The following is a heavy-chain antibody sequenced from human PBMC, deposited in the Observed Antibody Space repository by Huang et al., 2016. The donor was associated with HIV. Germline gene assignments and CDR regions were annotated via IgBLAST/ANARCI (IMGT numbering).Heavy chain of an antibody. V-gene: IGHV1-18*01. CDR2: ISVYNGKT. J-gene: IGHJ6*03. CDR3: ARGGGIQLWLLGYYYMDV. D-gene: IGHD5-18*01. Sequence: QVQLVQSGAEVKKPGASVKVSCKASGYTFSSFGISWVRQAPGQGLEWVGWISVYNGKTKFAQKFQGRLTRTTDTSTSTAYMELRSLRSDDTAVYYCARGGGIQLWLLGYYYMDVWGNGTTVTVSS. CDR1: GYTFSSFG.